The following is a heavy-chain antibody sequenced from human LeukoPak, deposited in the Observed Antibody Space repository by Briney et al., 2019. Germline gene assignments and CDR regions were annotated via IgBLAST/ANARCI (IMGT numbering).Heavy chain of an antibody. CDR2: IIPIFGTA. CDR3: ARDGGYCSSTSCYSWFDP. D-gene: IGHD2-2*01. Sequence: SVKVSCTASGGTFSSYAISWVRQAPGQGLEWMGGIIPIFGTANYAQKFQGRVTITTDESTSTAYMELSSLRSEDTAVYYCARDGGYCSSTSCYSWFDPWGQGTLVTVSS. CDR1: GGTFSSYA. V-gene: IGHV1-69*05. J-gene: IGHJ5*02.